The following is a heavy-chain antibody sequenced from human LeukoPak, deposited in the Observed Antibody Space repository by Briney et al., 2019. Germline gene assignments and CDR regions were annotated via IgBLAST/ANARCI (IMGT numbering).Heavy chain of an antibody. D-gene: IGHD2-15*01. CDR3: ARLLELLLPEY. Sequence: SQTLSLTCTVSGGSISSGSYYWSWIRQPAGKGLEWIGRIYTSGSTNYNPFLKSRVTISVDTSKNQFSLKLSSVTAADTAVYYCARLLELLLPEYWGQGTLVTVSS. J-gene: IGHJ4*02. V-gene: IGHV4-61*02. CDR1: GGSISSGSYY. CDR2: IYTSGST.